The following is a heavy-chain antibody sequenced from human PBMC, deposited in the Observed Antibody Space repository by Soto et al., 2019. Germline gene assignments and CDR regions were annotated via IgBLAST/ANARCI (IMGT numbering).Heavy chain of an antibody. V-gene: IGHV4-31*03. CDR1: GGSISSAGYY. CDR2: IYYSGST. D-gene: IGHD3-3*01. CDR3: ARARFLEWLFLPRFDP. Sequence: SETLSLTCTVSGGSISSAGYYWSWIRQHPGKGLEWIGYIYYSGSTYYNPSLKSRVTISVDTSKNQFSLKLSSVTAADTAVYYCARARFLEWLFLPRFDPWGQGTLVTVSS. J-gene: IGHJ5*02.